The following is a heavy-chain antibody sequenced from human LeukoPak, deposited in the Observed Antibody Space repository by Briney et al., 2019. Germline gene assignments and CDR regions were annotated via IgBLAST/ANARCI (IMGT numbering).Heavy chain of an antibody. D-gene: IGHD1-26*01. CDR1: GFTFSSYG. V-gene: IGHV3-23*01. Sequence: GGTLRLSCAASGFTFSSYGMSWVRQAPGKGLEWVSAISGSAGRAYYADSVKGRFTISRDNSKNTLYLQMNSLRAEDTAVYYCAKEYSGTFSPFPSYFDCWGQGTLVTVSS. CDR2: ISGSAGRA. CDR3: AKEYSGTFSPFPSYFDC. J-gene: IGHJ4*02.